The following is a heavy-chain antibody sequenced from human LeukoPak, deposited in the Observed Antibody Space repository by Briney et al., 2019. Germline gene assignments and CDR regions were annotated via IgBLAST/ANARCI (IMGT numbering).Heavy chain of an antibody. CDR1: GFTFSTYA. V-gene: IGHV3-23*01. CDR2: ISGSGGGT. D-gene: IGHD4-11*01. Sequence: GGSLRLSCAASGFTFSTYAMSWVRQAAGKGLEWVSLISGSGGGTYYADSVKGRFTISRDNSKNTLYLQLNSLRVEDTAVYYCAKDPPRAAWFSADYTNYGDWGQGTLVTVSS. CDR3: AKDPPRAAWFSADYTNYGD. J-gene: IGHJ4*02.